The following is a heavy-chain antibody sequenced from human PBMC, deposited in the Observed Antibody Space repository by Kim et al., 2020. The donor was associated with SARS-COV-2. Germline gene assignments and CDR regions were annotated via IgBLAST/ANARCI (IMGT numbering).Heavy chain of an antibody. Sequence: GGSLRLSCAASGFTFSNAWMSWVRQAPGKGLEWVGRIKSKTDGGTTDYAAPVKGRFTISRDDSKNTLYLQMNSLKTEDTAVYYCTTDQITVVTMVRGVIMTLPYYFDYWGQGTLVTVSS. CDR1: GFTFSNAW. CDR2: IKSKTDGGTT. J-gene: IGHJ4*02. CDR3: TTDQITVVTMVRGVIMTLPYYFDY. V-gene: IGHV3-15*01. D-gene: IGHD3-10*01.